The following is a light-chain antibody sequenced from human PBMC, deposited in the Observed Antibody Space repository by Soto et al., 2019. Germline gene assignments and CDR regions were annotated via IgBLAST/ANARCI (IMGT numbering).Light chain of an antibody. J-gene: IGKJ3*01. CDR1: QSISNW. Sequence: DIQMTQSPSTLSASVGDRVTITCRASQSISNWLAWYQQKPGKAPKLLIYKASSLESGVSSRFSGSGSGTEFSLTISCLQPDDFAPYYCQQYNSYSRFTFGPGTKVDIK. V-gene: IGKV1-5*03. CDR3: QQYNSYSRFT. CDR2: KAS.